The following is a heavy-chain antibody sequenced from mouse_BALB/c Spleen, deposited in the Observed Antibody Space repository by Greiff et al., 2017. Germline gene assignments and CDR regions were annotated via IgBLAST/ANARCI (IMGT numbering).Heavy chain of an antibody. CDR3: TRDDYYGSGAWFAY. V-gene: IGHV5-6-4*01. Sequence: EVKLVESGGGLVKPGGSLKLSCAASGFTFSSYTMSWVRQTPEKRLEWVATISSGGSYTYYPDSVKGRFTISRDNAKNTLYLQMSSLKSEDTAMYYCTRDDYYGSGAWFAYWGQGTLVTVSA. CDR2: ISSGGSYT. D-gene: IGHD1-1*01. CDR1: GFTFSSYT. J-gene: IGHJ3*01.